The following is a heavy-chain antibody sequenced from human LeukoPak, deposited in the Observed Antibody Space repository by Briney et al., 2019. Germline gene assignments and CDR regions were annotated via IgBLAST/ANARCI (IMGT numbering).Heavy chain of an antibody. CDR3: ARALSDCSSTSCLNDYLLPGDY. J-gene: IGHJ4*02. CDR1: GGTFSSYA. V-gene: IGHV1-69*01. Sequence: ASVKVSCKASGGTFSSYAISWVRQAPGQGLEWMGGIIPIFGTANYAQKFQGRVTITADESTSTAYMELSSPRSEDTAVYYCARALSDCSSTSCLNDYLLPGDYWGQGTLVTVSS. CDR2: IIPIFGTA. D-gene: IGHD2-2*01.